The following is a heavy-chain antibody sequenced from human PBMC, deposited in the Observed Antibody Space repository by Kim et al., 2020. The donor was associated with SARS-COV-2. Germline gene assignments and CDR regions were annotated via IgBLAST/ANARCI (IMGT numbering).Heavy chain of an antibody. Sequence: SETLSLTWTVSGGSISSYYWSWIRQPPGKGLEWIGYIYYSGGTNYNPSLKSRVTISVDTSKNQFSLKLSSVTAADTAVYYCARAGGRYFGYYYYGMDVWGQGATVTVSS. V-gene: IGHV4-59*13. CDR3: ARAGGRYFGYYYYGMDV. CDR2: IYYSGGT. D-gene: IGHD3-9*01. CDR1: GGSISSYY. J-gene: IGHJ6*02.